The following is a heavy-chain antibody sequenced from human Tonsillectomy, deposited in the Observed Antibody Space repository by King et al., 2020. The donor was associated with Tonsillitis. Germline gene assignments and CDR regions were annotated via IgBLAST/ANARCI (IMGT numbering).Heavy chain of an antibody. D-gene: IGHD6-19*01. CDR3: ARGDISGWWSLTLSRGDALNM. Sequence: VQLVESGAEVKKPGASVKVSCKASGYTFTNYDINWVRQATGQGLEWMGWMNPNSGNTGYAQKFQGRVTMTRNTSISTAYMELSILGSDDTAVYYCARGDISGWWSLTLSRGDALNMWGQGTMVTVSS. CDR2: MNPNSGNT. V-gene: IGHV1-8*01. CDR1: GYTFTNYD. J-gene: IGHJ3*02.